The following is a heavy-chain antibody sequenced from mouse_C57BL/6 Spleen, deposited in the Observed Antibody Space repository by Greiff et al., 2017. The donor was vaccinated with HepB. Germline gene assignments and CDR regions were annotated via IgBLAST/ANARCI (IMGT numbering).Heavy chain of an antibody. CDR2: INPYNGGT. J-gene: IGHJ2*01. CDR3: AKLTGTFDY. V-gene: IGHV1-19*01. CDR1: GYTFTDYY. Sequence: EVQLQQSGPVLVKPGASVKMSCKASGYTFTDYYMNWVKQSHGKSLEWIGVINPYNGGTSYNQKFKGKATLTVDKSSSTAYMELNSLTSEDSAVYYCAKLTGTFDYWGQGTTLTVSS. D-gene: IGHD4-1*01.